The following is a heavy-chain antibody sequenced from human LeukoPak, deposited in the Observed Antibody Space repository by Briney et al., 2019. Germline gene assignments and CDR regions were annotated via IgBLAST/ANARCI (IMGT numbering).Heavy chain of an antibody. J-gene: IGHJ4*02. CDR1: GFTFSSYA. D-gene: IGHD3-22*01. CDR3: ARRPYYYDSSGYPFDY. Sequence: PGGSLRLSCAASGFTFSSYAMHWVRQAPGKGLEWVAVISYDGSNKYYADSVKGRFTISRDNSKNTLYLQMNSLRAEDTAVYYCARRPYYYDSSGYPFDYWGQGTLVTVSS. V-gene: IGHV3-30*04. CDR2: ISYDGSNK.